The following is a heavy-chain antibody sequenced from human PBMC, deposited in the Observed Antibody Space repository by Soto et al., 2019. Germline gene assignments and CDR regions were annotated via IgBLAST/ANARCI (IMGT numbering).Heavy chain of an antibody. CDR3: ARDPVAYCGGDCRTFDY. Sequence: QVQLVESGGGVVQPGRSLRLSCAAYGFTFSSYAMHWVRQAPGKGLEWVAVISYDGSNKYYADSVKGRFTNSRDNSKNPLYLQMNSLRAEDTAVYYCARDPVAYCGGDCRTFDYWGQGTLVTVSS. CDR1: GFTFSSYA. J-gene: IGHJ4*02. CDR2: ISYDGSNK. D-gene: IGHD2-21*02. V-gene: IGHV3-30*01.